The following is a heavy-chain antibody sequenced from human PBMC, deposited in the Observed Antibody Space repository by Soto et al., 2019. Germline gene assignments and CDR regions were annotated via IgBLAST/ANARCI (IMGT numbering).Heavy chain of an antibody. D-gene: IGHD2-15*01. CDR2: ISAYNGNT. CDR3: ARGRRDSLHPTPFDY. CDR1: GYTFTSYG. J-gene: IGHJ4*02. V-gene: IGHV1-18*01. Sequence: ASVKVSCKASGYTFTSYGISWVRQAPGQGLEWMGWISAYNGNTNYAQKLQGRVTMTTDTSTSTAYTELRSLRSEDTAVYYCARGRRDSLHPTPFDYWGQGTLVTVSS.